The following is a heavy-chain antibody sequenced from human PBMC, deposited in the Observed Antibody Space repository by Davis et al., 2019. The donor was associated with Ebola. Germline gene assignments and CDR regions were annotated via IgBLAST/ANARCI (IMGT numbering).Heavy chain of an antibody. Sequence: ASVKVSCKASGYTFTSYGISWVRQAPGQGLEWMGWINPHNGNTNYAQNVQGRVTMTTDTSTSTAYMELRSLRSDDTAVYYCARHLAELLFNWFDPWGQGTLVTVSS. CDR2: INPHNGNT. CDR1: GYTFTSYG. J-gene: IGHJ5*02. D-gene: IGHD2-2*01. CDR3: ARHLAELLFNWFDP. V-gene: IGHV1-18*01.